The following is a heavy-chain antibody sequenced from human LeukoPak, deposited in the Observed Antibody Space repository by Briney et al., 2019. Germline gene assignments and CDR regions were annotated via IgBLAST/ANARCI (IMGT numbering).Heavy chain of an antibody. D-gene: IGHD3-10*01. CDR1: GFTFSSYA. V-gene: IGHV3-64*01. J-gene: IGHJ4*02. Sequence: GESLKISCAASGFTFSSYAMHWARQAPGKGLEYVSAISSNGGSTYYANSVKGRFTISRDNSKNTLYLQMGSLRAEDMAVYYCARGEAKMYYYGSGTFDYWGQGTLVTVSS. CDR2: ISSNGGST. CDR3: ARGEAKMYYYGSGTFDY.